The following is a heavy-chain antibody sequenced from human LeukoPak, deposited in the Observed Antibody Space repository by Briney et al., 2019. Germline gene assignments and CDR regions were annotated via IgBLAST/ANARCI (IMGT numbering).Heavy chain of an antibody. CDR3: ARDMRRGYYDC. D-gene: IGHD3-22*01. V-gene: IGHV3-66*02. CDR1: GFTVSSNY. CDR2: IYSGGST. Sequence: GGSLRLSCAAPGFTVSSNYMSWVRQAPGKGLEWVSVIYSGGSTYYADSVKGRFTISRDNSKNTLYLQMNSLRAEDTAVYYCARDMRRGYYDCWGQGTLVTVSS. J-gene: IGHJ4*02.